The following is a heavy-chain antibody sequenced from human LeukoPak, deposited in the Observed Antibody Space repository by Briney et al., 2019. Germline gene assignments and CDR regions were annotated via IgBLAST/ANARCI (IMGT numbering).Heavy chain of an antibody. J-gene: IGHJ4*02. CDR3: AREPGPYSYASIDDY. CDR1: GGSISSYY. CDR2: IYTSGST. D-gene: IGHD5-18*01. V-gene: IGHV4-4*07. Sequence: SETLSLTCTVSGGSISSYYWSWIRQPAGKGLEWIGRIYTSGSTNYNPSLKSRVTMSVDTSKNQFSLKLSSVTAADTAVYYSAREPGPYSYASIDDYWGQGTLVTVSS.